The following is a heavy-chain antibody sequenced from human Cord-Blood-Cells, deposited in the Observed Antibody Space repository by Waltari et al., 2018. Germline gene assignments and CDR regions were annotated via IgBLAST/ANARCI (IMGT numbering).Heavy chain of an antibody. J-gene: IGHJ4*02. Sequence: QVQLVQSGAEVKKPGASVKVSCKASGYTFTCYCMPWLRQAPGQGLEWMGWINPNSGGTNYAQKFQGWVTMTRDTSISTAYMELSRLRSDDTAVYYCARDLVGRGFDYWGQGTLVTVSS. CDR3: ARDLVGRGFDY. V-gene: IGHV1-2*04. CDR2: INPNSGGT. D-gene: IGHD2-15*01. CDR1: GYTFTCYC.